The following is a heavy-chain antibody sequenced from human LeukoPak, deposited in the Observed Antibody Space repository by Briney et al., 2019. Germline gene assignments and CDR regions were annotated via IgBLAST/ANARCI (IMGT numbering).Heavy chain of an antibody. D-gene: IGHD1-26*01. J-gene: IGHJ5*02. CDR3: AGDNVGNWFDP. V-gene: IGHV4-4*07. CDR1: GGSISSYY. Sequence: SETLSLTCTVSGGSISSYYWNWIRQPAGKGLEWIGHIYTSGSTNYNPSLKSRVTMSVDTSKNQFSLKLSSVTAADTAVYYCAGDNVGNWFDPWGQGTLVTVSS. CDR2: IYTSGST.